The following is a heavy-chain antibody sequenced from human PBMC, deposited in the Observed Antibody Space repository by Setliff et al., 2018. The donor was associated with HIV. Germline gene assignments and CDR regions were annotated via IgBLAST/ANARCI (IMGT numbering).Heavy chain of an antibody. CDR1: GFTFSNYA. CDR2: ITGSGGAT. J-gene: IGHJ4*02. V-gene: IGHV3-23*01. CDR3: AKRPQAYSSSGWFDY. D-gene: IGHD2-2*01. Sequence: PGGSLRLSCAASGFTFSNYAMSWVRQAPGRGLEWVAVITGSGGATYYADSVKGRFTVSRDNVDKNLYLQMDRLRAEDTALYYCAKRPQAYSSSGWFDYWGQGTLVTVSS.